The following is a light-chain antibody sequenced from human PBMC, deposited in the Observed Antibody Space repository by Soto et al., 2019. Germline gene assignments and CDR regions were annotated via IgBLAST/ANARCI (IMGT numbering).Light chain of an antibody. Sequence: EIVLTQSPATLSLSPGERATLSCRASQSVSSDLAWYQQKPGQAPRLLIYDASNRATGIPARFSGSGSGTDFTLTISSLEPEDFAVYYCQQRSNWHRTFGQGTKLEIK. CDR3: QQRSNWHRT. V-gene: IGKV3-11*01. J-gene: IGKJ2*01. CDR1: QSVSSD. CDR2: DAS.